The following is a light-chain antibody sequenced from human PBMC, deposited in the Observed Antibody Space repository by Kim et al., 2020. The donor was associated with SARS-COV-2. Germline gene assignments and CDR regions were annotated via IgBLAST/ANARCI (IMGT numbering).Light chain of an antibody. CDR1: NIGSKS. V-gene: IGLV3-21*04. Sequence: PGTTARITCGGNNIGSKSVHWYQQKPGQAPVLVIYYDSDRPSGIPERFSGSNSGNTATLTISRVEAGDEADYYCQVWDSSSDHPYVFGTGTKVTVL. CDR2: YDS. CDR3: QVWDSSSDHPYV. J-gene: IGLJ1*01.